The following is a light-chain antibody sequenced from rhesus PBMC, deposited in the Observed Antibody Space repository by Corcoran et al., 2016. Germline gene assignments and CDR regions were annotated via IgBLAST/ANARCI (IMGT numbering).Light chain of an antibody. Sequence: ETVVTQSPATLALSPGERATLSCRASQSVGSYLAWYQQKPGQAPRLLIYGASSRATGSPDRVSGSGVGTDFALTSRSLGPEDVGVYYWQQSSNLWTFGQGTKVEIK. CDR1: QSVGSY. CDR2: GAS. CDR3: QQSSNLWT. J-gene: IGKJ1*01. V-gene: IGKV3-24*04.